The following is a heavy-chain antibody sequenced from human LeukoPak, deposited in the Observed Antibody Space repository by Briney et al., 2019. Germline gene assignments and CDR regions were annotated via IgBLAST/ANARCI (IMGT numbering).Heavy chain of an antibody. CDR1: GGSISSYY. Sequence: SETLSLTCTVSGGSISSYYWSWIRQPPGTGQERIGYIYYSGSTNYNPSLKSQVTISVDTSKNQFSLKLSSVPAADTAVYYCARGTPRDYGDYGRGAFDIWGQGTMVTVSS. CDR3: ARGTPRDYGDYGRGAFDI. CDR2: IYYSGST. D-gene: IGHD4-17*01. V-gene: IGHV4-59*08. J-gene: IGHJ3*02.